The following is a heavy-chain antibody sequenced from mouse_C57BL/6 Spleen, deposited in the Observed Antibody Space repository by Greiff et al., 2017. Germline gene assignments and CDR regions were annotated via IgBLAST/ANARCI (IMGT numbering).Heavy chain of an antibody. CDR2: IHPNSGST. Sequence: QVQLQQSGAELVKPGASVKLSCKASGYTFTSYWMHWVKQRPGQGLEWIGMIHPNSGSTNYNEKFKSKATLTVDKSSSTAYMQLSSLTSEDSAVYYCATDGYYVRDYAMDYWGQGTSVTVSS. J-gene: IGHJ4*01. CDR3: ATDGYYVRDYAMDY. D-gene: IGHD2-3*01. V-gene: IGHV1-64*01. CDR1: GYTFTSYW.